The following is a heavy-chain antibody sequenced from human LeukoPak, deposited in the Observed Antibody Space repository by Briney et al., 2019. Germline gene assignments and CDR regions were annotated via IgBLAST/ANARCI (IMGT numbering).Heavy chain of an antibody. CDR3: ARVGGNYYDSSGIDY. D-gene: IGHD3-22*01. CDR2: IYYSGST. CDR1: GGSISSYY. J-gene: IGHJ4*02. Sequence: PSEILSLTCTVSGGSISSYYWGWIRQPPGKGLEWIGSIYYSGSTYYNPSLKSRVTISVDTSKNQFSLKLSSVTAADTAVYYCARVGGNYYDSSGIDYWGQGTLVTVSS. V-gene: IGHV4-39*07.